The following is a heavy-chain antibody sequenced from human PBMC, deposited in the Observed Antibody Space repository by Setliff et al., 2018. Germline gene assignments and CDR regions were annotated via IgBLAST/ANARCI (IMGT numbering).Heavy chain of an antibody. D-gene: IGHD6-13*01. Sequence: LRLSCAASGFTFSNYWMHWVRQAPGKGLVWVSRIDNHGSTTNYADSVKGRFTISRDNAKNTLYLQMNSLRAEDTAIYYCARVRVGSSWYDAFDVWGQGKMVTVSS. CDR2: IDNHGSTT. V-gene: IGHV3-74*01. J-gene: IGHJ3*01. CDR3: ARVRVGSSWYDAFDV. CDR1: GFTFSNYW.